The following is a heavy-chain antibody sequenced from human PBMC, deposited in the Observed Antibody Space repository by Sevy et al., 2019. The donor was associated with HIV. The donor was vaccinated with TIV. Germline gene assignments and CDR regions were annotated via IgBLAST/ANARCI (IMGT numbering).Heavy chain of an antibody. Sequence: GGSLRLSCAASGFTFSGYWMSWVRQAPGKGLEWVANIKQDGSEKYYVDSVKGRFTISRDNAKNSLYLQMNSLRAEDTAVYYCARRMITFGGATRWDYFDYWGQGTLVTVSS. J-gene: IGHJ4*02. D-gene: IGHD3-16*01. CDR1: GFTFSGYW. CDR3: ARRMITFGGATRWDYFDY. V-gene: IGHV3-7*01. CDR2: IKQDGSEK.